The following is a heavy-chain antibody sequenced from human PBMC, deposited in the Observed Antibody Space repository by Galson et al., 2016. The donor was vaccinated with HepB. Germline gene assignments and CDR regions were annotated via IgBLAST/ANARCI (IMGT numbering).Heavy chain of an antibody. CDR2: IYSGGST. J-gene: IGHJ4*02. V-gene: IGHV3-66*01. Sequence: SLRLSCAASEFTFNNCPLHWVRQAPGKGLEWVSLIYSGGSTYYADSVKGRFTISRDSSKTTLYLQMNSLRAEDTAVYYCSKCPPGTRGSLDSWGQGTLVTVSS. CDR1: EFTFNNCP. CDR3: SKCPPGTRGSLDS. D-gene: IGHD1-14*01.